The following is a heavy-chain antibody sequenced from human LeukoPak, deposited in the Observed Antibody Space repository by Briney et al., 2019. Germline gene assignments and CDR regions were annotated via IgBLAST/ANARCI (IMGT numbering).Heavy chain of an antibody. Sequence: GSLRLSCAASGFTFSGYAMNWVRQAPGKGLEWVSGISGSGAGTYYADSVKGRFTISRDNSKSTLYLQMNSLRADDTAVYYCAKMVREFYTISYYFDYWGQGTLVTVSS. V-gene: IGHV3-23*01. CDR3: AKMVREFYTISYYFDY. CDR2: ISGSGAGT. CDR1: GFTFSGYA. J-gene: IGHJ4*02. D-gene: IGHD2-8*01.